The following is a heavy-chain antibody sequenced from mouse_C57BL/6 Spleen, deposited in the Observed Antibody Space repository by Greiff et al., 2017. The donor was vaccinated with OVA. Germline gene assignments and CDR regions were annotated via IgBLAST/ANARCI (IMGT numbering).Heavy chain of an antibody. V-gene: IGHV1-7*01. CDR3: ASDDYDEGDYAMDY. J-gene: IGHJ4*01. D-gene: IGHD2-4*01. CDR1: GYTFTSYW. Sequence: QVQLKESGAELAKPGASVKLSCKASGYTFTSYWMHWVKQRPGQGLEWIGYINPSSGYTKYNQKFKDKATLTADKSSSTAYMQLSSLTYEDSAVYYCASDDYDEGDYAMDYWGQGTSVTVSS. CDR2: INPSSGYT.